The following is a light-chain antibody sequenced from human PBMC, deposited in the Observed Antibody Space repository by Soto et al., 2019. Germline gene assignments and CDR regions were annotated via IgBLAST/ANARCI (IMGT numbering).Light chain of an antibody. V-gene: IGLV2-8*01. Sequence: QSALTQPPSASGSPGQSVTISCTGTSSDIGTFSSISWYQQYPGKAPKLMIFGVSQRPSGVPDRFSGSKSANTASLTVSGLQDEDEAEYSCCSYAGTYTQWVFGGGTKVTVL. CDR1: SSDIGTFSS. CDR3: CSYAGTYTQWV. CDR2: GVS. J-gene: IGLJ3*02.